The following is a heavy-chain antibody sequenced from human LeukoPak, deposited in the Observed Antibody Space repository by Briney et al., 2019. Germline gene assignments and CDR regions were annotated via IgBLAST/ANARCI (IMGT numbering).Heavy chain of an antibody. D-gene: IGHD1-26*01. V-gene: IGHV1-2*02. Sequence: ASVKVSCKASGYTFTDYNMHWVRQAPGQGLEWMGWINPDTGGTNYAQNFQGRVTMTRDASISTAYMELSRLTSDDTAVYYCATTHSGTYYAHFDYWGQGTLVAVSS. CDR3: ATTHSGTYYAHFDY. CDR2: INPDTGGT. J-gene: IGHJ4*02. CDR1: GYTFTDYN.